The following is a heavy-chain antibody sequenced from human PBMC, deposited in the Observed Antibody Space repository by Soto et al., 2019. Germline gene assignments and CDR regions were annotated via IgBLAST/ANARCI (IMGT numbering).Heavy chain of an antibody. D-gene: IGHD2-15*01. CDR3: ARVKGDIVVVVAAVDY. CDR2: INPYNGNT. CDR1: GYTFTSYY. V-gene: IGHV1-46*01. Sequence: ASVKVSCKASGYTFTSYYMHWVRQAPGQGLEWMGIINPYNGNTNYAQKLQGRVTMTRDTSTSTAYMELRSLRSDDTAVYYCARVKGDIVVVVAAVDYWGQGTLVTVSS. J-gene: IGHJ4*02.